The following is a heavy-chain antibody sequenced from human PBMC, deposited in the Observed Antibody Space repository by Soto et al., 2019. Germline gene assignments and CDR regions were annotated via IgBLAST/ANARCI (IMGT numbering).Heavy chain of an antibody. J-gene: IGHJ3*01. CDR2: TYLRSKWYN. CDR1: GDSVSSNSAT. CDR3: ARAAVAFDAFDL. Sequence: QLQQSGPGLVKPSQTLSLTCGISGDSVSSNSATWNWIRQSPSRGLEWLGRTYLRSKWYNEYAVSVKRRIAISPDTSTTHFSLQLSSVTPEDTAVYFCARAAVAFDAFDLWGQGTVVTVSS. V-gene: IGHV6-1*01. D-gene: IGHD2-15*01.